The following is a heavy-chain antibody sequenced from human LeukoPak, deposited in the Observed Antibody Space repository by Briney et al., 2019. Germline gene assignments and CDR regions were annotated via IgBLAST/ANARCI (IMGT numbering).Heavy chain of an antibody. V-gene: IGHV1-18*01. CDR2: ISAYNGNT. J-gene: IGHJ4*02. D-gene: IGHD3-10*01. CDR1: GYTFTSYG. Sequence: GASVKVSCKASGYTFTSYGISWVRQAPGQGLEWMGWISAYNGNTNYAQKFQGRVTMIRNTSISTAYMELSSLRSEDTAVYYCARGLYTMIRGVIIYWGQGALVTVSS. CDR3: ARGLYTMIRGVIIY.